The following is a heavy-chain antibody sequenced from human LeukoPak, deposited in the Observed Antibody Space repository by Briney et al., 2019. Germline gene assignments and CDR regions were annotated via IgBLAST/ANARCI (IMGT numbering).Heavy chain of an antibody. Sequence: PGGSLRLSCAASGFTFSSYGMHWVRQAPGKGLEWVAVISYDGSNKYYADSVKSRFTISRDNSKNTLYLQMNSLRAEDTAVYYCAKDKATVVTSYYYYGMDVWGQGTTVTVSS. V-gene: IGHV3-30*18. J-gene: IGHJ6*02. CDR1: GFTFSSYG. CDR3: AKDKATVVTSYYYYGMDV. D-gene: IGHD4-23*01. CDR2: ISYDGSNK.